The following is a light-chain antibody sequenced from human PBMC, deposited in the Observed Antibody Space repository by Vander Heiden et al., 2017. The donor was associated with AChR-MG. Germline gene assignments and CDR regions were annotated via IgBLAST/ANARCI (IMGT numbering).Light chain of an antibody. J-gene: IGKJ2*01. CDR1: QNIVNNL. CDR2: GAS. Sequence: EIVLTQSPGTLSLSPGERVTLSCRASQNIVNNLLAWHQQKPGQAPRLLIFGASNRATGIPERFSGSGTGTDFTLTISRLEPEDVAVYYCQQYADAATFGQGTKLQI. CDR3: QQYADAAT. V-gene: IGKV3-20*01.